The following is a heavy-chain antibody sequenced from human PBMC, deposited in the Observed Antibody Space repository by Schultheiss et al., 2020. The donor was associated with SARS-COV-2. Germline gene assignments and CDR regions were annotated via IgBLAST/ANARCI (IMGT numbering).Heavy chain of an antibody. Sequence: SQTLSLTCAVYGGSFSGYYWSWIRQPAGKGLEWIGRIYTSGSTNYNPSLKSRVTISVDTSKNQFSLKLSSVTAADTAVYYCARDRIVDGDYSVYFDYWGQGTLVTVSS. J-gene: IGHJ4*02. D-gene: IGHD4-17*01. CDR2: IYTSGST. V-gene: IGHV4-4*07. CDR3: ARDRIVDGDYSVYFDY. CDR1: GGSFSGYY.